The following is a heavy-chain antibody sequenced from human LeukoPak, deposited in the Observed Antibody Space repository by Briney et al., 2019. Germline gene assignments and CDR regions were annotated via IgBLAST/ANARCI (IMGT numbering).Heavy chain of an antibody. CDR3: ARDQSLWFGELFGNWFDP. J-gene: IGHJ5*02. CDR1: SYTFTSYG. D-gene: IGHD3-10*01. V-gene: IGHV1-18*04. Sequence: GASVKVSWKASSYTFTSYGISWVRQAPEQGLEWMGWISAYNGNTNYAQKLQGRVTMTTDTSTSTAYMELRSLRSDDTAVYYCARDQSLWFGELFGNWFDPWGQGTLVTVSS. CDR2: ISAYNGNT.